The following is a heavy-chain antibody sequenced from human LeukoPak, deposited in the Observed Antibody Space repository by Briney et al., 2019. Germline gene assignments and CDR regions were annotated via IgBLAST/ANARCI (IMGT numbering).Heavy chain of an antibody. D-gene: IGHD3-22*01. CDR1: GFIFSSCS. J-gene: IGHJ4*02. Sequence: PGRSLRLSCAASGFIFSSCSMHWVRQAPGKGLEWVSFISYDGSNKYYADPVKGRFTISRDNSKNTLYLQMNSLRAEDTAMYYCASFDDYFHYDSRGELAYWGQGALVTVSS. V-gene: IGHV3-30-3*01. CDR2: ISYDGSNK. CDR3: ASFDDYFHYDSRGELAY.